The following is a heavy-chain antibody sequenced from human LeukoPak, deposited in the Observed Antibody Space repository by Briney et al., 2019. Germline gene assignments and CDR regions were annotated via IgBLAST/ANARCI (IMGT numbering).Heavy chain of an antibody. CDR2: IYHSGST. D-gene: IGHD3-10*01. Sequence: SETLSLTCTVSGYSISSAYYWGWIRQSPGKGLEWIGNIYHSGSTNYNPSLKSRVTISVDTSKNQFSLKLSSVTAADTAVYYCARDRFAYYYGSGAPFVFDYWGQGTLVTVSS. CDR3: ARDRFAYYYGSGAPFVFDY. CDR1: GYSISSAYY. V-gene: IGHV4-38-2*02. J-gene: IGHJ4*02.